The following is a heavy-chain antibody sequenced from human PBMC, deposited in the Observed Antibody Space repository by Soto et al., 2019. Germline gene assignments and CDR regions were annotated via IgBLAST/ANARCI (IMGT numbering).Heavy chain of an antibody. V-gene: IGHV3-30*18. CDR3: AKGGRQWLVTSDFNY. Sequence: VQLVESGGGVVQPGRSLRLSCAASGFTFSDYAMHWVRQAPGKGLEWVAVVSHDGRNTHYADSVKGRFTISRDSSKNTVCLEMTRLRAEDTAVYYGAKGGRQWLVTSDFNYWGQGALVTVSS. D-gene: IGHD6-19*01. J-gene: IGHJ4*02. CDR2: VSHDGRNT. CDR1: GFTFSDYA.